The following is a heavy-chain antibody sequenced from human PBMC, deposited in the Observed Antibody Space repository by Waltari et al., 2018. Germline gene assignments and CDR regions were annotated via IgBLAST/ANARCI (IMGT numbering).Heavy chain of an antibody. CDR3: ARDLLGIGSSGYYYIGLYYFDY. Sequence: QLQLQESGPGLVKPSETLSLTCTVSGGSISSSSYYWGWIRQPPGKGLEWIGSIYYSGGTYYNPSLKSRVTISVDTSKNQFSLKLSSVTAADTAVYYCARDLLGIGSSGYYYIGLYYFDYWGQGTLVTVSS. V-gene: IGHV4-39*07. CDR1: GGSISSSSYY. CDR2: IYYSGGT. J-gene: IGHJ4*02. D-gene: IGHD3-22*01.